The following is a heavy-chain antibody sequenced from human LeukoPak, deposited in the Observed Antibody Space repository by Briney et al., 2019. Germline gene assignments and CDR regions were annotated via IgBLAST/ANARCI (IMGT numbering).Heavy chain of an antibody. Sequence: SETLSLTCAVYGGSFSGYYWSWIRQPPGKGLEWIGEINHSGSTNYNPSLKSRVTISVDTSKNQFSLKLSSVTAADTAVYYCARLNIVVVPAAHSQFDPWGQGTLVTVSS. CDR1: GGSFSGYY. CDR2: INHSGST. J-gene: IGHJ5*02. D-gene: IGHD2-2*01. CDR3: ARLNIVVVPAAHSQFDP. V-gene: IGHV4-34*01.